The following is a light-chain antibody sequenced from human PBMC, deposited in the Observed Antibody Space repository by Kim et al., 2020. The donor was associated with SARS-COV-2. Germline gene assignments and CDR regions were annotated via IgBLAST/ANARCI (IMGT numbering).Light chain of an antibody. CDR1: KLGDKY. CDR3: QAWDSSSCV. J-gene: IGLJ3*02. CDR2: QDS. Sequence: SYELTQPPSVSVSPGQTASITCSGDKLGDKYACWYQQKPGQSPVLVIYQDSKRPSGIPERFSGSNSGNTATLTISRTQAMDEADYYCQAWDSSSCVFGGGTQLTVL. V-gene: IGLV3-1*01.